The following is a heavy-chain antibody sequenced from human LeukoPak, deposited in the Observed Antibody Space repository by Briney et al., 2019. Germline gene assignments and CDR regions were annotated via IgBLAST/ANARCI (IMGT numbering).Heavy chain of an antibody. V-gene: IGHV4-59*01. D-gene: IGHD6-13*01. CDR3: AREYIAAAGTTGFDP. CDR2: IYYSGST. CDR1: GGSISSYY. J-gene: IGHJ5*02. Sequence: SETLSFTCTVSGGSISSYYWSWIRQPPGKGLEWIGYIYYSGSTNYNPSLKSRVTISVDTSKNQFSLKLSSVTAADTAVYYCAREYIAAAGTTGFDPWGQGTLVTVSS.